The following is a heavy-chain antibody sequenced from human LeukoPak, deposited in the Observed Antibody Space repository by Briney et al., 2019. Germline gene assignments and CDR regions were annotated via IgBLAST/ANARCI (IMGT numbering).Heavy chain of an antibody. CDR1: GFTFSSYA. V-gene: IGHV3-30*04. CDR3: ARVKVYSPGPY. D-gene: IGHD2-8*01. CDR2: ISYDGSNK. J-gene: IGHJ4*02. Sequence: PGGSLRLSCAASGFTFSSYAMHWVRQAPGKGLEWVAVISYDGSNKYYADSVKGRFTTSRDNSKNTLYLQMNSLRAEDTAVYYCARVKVYSPGPYWGQGTLVTVSS.